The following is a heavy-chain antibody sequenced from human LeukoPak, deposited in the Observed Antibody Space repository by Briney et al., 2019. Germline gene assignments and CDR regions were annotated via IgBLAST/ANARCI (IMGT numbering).Heavy chain of an antibody. CDR2: ISSSSSYK. CDR1: GFSFSTYS. D-gene: IGHD2-8*01. V-gene: IGHV3-21*01. CDR3: ARVDEGRNGVTVGY. J-gene: IGHJ4*02. Sequence: GGSLRLSCVASGFSFSTYSMNWVRQAPGKGLEWVSSISSSSSYKYYADSVKGRFTISRDNAKNSLYLQMNSLRAEDTAVYYCARVDEGRNGVTVGYWGQGTLVTVSS.